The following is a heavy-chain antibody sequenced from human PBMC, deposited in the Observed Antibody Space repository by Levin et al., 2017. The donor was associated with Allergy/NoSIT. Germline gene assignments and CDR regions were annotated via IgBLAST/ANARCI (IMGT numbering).Heavy chain of an antibody. CDR3: TRPIDYGFDY. V-gene: IGHV4-39*01. Sequence: PSETLSLTCTVSFFSISSYFFFLLPPPFPGLEWIGNIYYSGGTYYNPSLKSRVTISVDTSKNQFSLKLSSVTAADTAVYYCTRPIDYGFDYWGQGILVTVSS. CDR1: FFSISSY. J-gene: IGHJ4*02. D-gene: IGHD4-17*01. CDR2: IYYSGGT.